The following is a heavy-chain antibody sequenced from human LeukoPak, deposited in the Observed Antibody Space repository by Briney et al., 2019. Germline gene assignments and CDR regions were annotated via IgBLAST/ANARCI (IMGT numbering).Heavy chain of an antibody. CDR3: ARRMYSGSYHPFDY. V-gene: IGHV4-39*01. CDR2: MHYSGNT. J-gene: IGHJ4*02. CDR1: GGSISSSNW. D-gene: IGHD1-26*01. Sequence: SETLSLTCAVSGGSISSSNWWSWVRQPPGKGLEWIGSMHYSGNTYYNPSLKSRVTISVDTSKNQFSLKMSSVTAADAAVYFCARRMYSGSYHPFDYWGQGTLVTVSS.